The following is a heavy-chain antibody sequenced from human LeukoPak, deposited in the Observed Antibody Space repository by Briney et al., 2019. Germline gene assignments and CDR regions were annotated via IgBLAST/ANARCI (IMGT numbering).Heavy chain of an antibody. J-gene: IGHJ3*02. CDR3: ARERNYDFWSGYYTGAFDI. Sequence: PSETLSLTCTVSGGSISSYYWSWIRQPPGKGLEWIGYIYYSGSTNYNPSLKSRVTISVETSKNQFSLKLSSVTAADTAVYYCARERNYDFWSGYYTGAFDIWGQGTMVTVSS. CDR2: IYYSGST. V-gene: IGHV4-59*01. D-gene: IGHD3-3*01. CDR1: GGSISSYY.